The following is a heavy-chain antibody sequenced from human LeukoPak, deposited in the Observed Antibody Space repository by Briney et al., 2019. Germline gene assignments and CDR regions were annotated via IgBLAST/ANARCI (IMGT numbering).Heavy chain of an antibody. D-gene: IGHD6-13*01. V-gene: IGHV4-39*07. CDR3: AREHPGAAGYSFVY. Sequence: PSETLSLTCTVSGGSISSSSYYWGWIRQPPGKGLEWIGSIYYSGSTYYNPSLKSRVTISVDTSKNQFSLKLSSVTAADTAVYYCAREHPGAAGYSFVYWGQGTLVTVSS. CDR2: IYYSGST. CDR1: GGSISSSSYY. J-gene: IGHJ4*02.